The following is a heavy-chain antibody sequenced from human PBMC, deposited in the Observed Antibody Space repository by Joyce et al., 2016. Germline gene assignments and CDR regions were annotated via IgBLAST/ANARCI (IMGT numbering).Heavy chain of an antibody. CDR1: GFSFNYYI. D-gene: IGHD1-7*01. CDR2: ITGTGSTR. J-gene: IGHJ4*02. CDR3: TRRNEGNFFLDY. V-gene: IGHV3-48*02. Sequence: EVQLVESGGGLVQPGGSLRLSCAASGFSFNYYIMNWVRQAPGKGLELISYITGTGSTRFYADSVKDRFTISRDNAKNSLYLQMNSLRDEDTAVYYCTRRNEGNFFLDYWGQGTLVTVSS.